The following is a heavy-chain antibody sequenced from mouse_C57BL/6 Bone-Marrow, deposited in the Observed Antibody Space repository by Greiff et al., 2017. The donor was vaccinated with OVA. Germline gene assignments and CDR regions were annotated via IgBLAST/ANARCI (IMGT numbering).Heavy chain of an antibody. CDR2: IHPNSGST. D-gene: IGHD1-1*01. Sequence: QVQLQQPGAELVKPGASVKLSCKASGYTFTSYWMHWVKPRPGQGLEWIGMIHPNSGSTNYNEKFKSKATLTVDKSSSTAYMQLSSLTSEDSAVYYCARGDITTVVATPFAYWGQGTLVTVSA. CDR3: ARGDITTVVATPFAY. V-gene: IGHV1-64*01. CDR1: GYTFTSYW. J-gene: IGHJ3*01.